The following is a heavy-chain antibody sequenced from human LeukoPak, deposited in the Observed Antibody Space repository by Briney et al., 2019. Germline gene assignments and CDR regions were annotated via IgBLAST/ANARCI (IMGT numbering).Heavy chain of an antibody. Sequence: SETLSLTCTVSGGSISSYYWNWIRQPPGKGLEWIGYIYYSGTTNYNPSLKSRVSMSVDTSKNQFSLKLSSVTAADTAVYYCASYPYYYDSRYWYFDLWGRGTLVTVSS. CDR1: GGSISSYY. V-gene: IGHV4-59*01. CDR2: IYYSGTT. CDR3: ASYPYYYDSRYWYFDL. D-gene: IGHD3-22*01. J-gene: IGHJ2*01.